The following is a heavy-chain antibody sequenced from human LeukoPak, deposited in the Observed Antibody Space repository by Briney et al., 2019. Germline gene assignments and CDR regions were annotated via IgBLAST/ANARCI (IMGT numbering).Heavy chain of an antibody. CDR1: GFTFSSYG. Sequence: GGSLRLSCAASGFTFSSYGMTWVRQAPGKGLEWVSYISSSSSTIYYADSVEGRFTISRDNAKNSLYLQLNSLRAEDTAVYYCARSLVVGATYPYRWGQGTLVTVSS. V-gene: IGHV3-48*01. D-gene: IGHD1-26*01. CDR2: ISSSSSTI. CDR3: ARSLVVGATYPYR. J-gene: IGHJ5*02.